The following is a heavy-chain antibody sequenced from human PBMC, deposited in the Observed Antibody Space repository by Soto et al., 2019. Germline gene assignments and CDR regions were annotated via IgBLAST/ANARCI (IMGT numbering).Heavy chain of an antibody. V-gene: IGHV3-21*01. D-gene: IGHD3-3*01. CDR2: ISSSSSYI. CDR3: VLEWLNECFDY. J-gene: IGHJ4*02. CDR1: GFTFSSYS. Sequence: GGSLRLSCAASGFTFSSYSMNWVRQAPGKGLEWVSSISSSSSYIYYADSVKGRFTISRDNAKNSLYLQMNSLRAEDTAVYYCVLEWLNECFDYWGQGTLVTVSS.